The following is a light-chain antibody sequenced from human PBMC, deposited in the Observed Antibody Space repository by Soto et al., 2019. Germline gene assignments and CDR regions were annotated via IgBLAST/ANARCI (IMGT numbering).Light chain of an antibody. Sequence: EIVLTQSPDTLSLSPGERATLSCRASQSVSTDSLAWYQQKPGQAPRLLIYGASTRATGIPDRFSGSGSGTDFTLTISRLEPEDFAVYFCQQHVGVPRTFGQGTKVDIK. CDR1: QSVSTDS. CDR2: GAS. V-gene: IGKV3-20*01. J-gene: IGKJ1*01. CDR3: QQHVGVPRT.